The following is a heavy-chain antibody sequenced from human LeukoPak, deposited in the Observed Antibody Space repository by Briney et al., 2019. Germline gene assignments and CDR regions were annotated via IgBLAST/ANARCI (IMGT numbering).Heavy chain of an antibody. D-gene: IGHD2-21*01. J-gene: IGHJ2*01. CDR2: IENDGTKK. V-gene: IGHV3-30*03. Sequence: GRSLRLSCEASGFTFSNFIMHWVRQAPGKGLEWVALIENDGTKKYYADSMKGRFTLSRDNSKSTMYLQVNSLRVEDTAVYYWERESHIFDLWGRGTLVTVPS. CDR1: GFTFSNFI. CDR3: ERESHIFDL.